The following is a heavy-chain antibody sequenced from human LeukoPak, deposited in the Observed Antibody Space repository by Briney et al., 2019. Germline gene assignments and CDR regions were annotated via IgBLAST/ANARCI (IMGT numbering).Heavy chain of an antibody. CDR1: GYTFTGYY. Sequence: ASVKVSCTASGYTFTGYYIHWVRQAPGQGLEWMGWINPNSGGTNYAQKFQGRFTMTRDTSISTAYMELSRLRSDDTAVYYCARGYCSSTSCYVVSYNWFDPWGQGTLVTVSS. CDR3: ARGYCSSTSCYVVSYNWFDP. CDR2: INPNSGGT. D-gene: IGHD2-2*01. V-gene: IGHV1-2*02. J-gene: IGHJ5*02.